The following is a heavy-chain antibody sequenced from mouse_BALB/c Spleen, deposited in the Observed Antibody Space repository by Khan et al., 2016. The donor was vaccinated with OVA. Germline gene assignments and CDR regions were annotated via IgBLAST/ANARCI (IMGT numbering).Heavy chain of an antibody. J-gene: IGHJ3*01. CDR2: MIYSGNT. Sequence: EVQLQESGPSLVKPSQTLSLTCSVTGDSITSGYWSWIRKFPGNKLEYMGYMIYSGNTYYNPSLKSRISITRHTSKNQYYLPLNSVTTEDTATYYCARATDRYAFAYWGQGTLVTVSA. D-gene: IGHD2-14*01. CDR3: ARATDRYAFAY. CDR1: GDSITSGY. V-gene: IGHV3-8*02.